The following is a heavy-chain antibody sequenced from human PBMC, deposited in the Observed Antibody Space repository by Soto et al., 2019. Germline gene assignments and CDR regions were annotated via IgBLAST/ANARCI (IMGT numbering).Heavy chain of an antibody. CDR1: GFTFSTYS. V-gene: IGHV3-48*01. D-gene: IGHD6-19*01. CDR2: ISSSSSTI. CDR3: ARGPVAGNSVAFDI. J-gene: IGHJ3*02. Sequence: EVQLVESGGGLVQPGGSPRLSCAASGFTFSTYSMNWVRQAPGKGLEWVSYISSSSSTIYYADSVKGRFTISRDNAKNSLYLQMSSLRAEDTAVYYCARGPVAGNSVAFDIWGQGTMVTVSS.